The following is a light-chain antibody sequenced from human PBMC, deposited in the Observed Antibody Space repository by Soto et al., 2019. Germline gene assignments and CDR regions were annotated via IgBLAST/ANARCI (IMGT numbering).Light chain of an antibody. CDR1: QTISSW. CDR2: AAS. CDR3: QQGNTYPRT. V-gene: IGKV1-5*01. Sequence: DIQMTQSPSTLSGSVGDRVTITCRASQTISSWLAWYQQKPGKGPKLLIYAASTLQSGVPSRFSGSGSGTDFTLTINSLQPEDFATYYCQQGNTYPRTFGPGTKVDIK. J-gene: IGKJ3*01.